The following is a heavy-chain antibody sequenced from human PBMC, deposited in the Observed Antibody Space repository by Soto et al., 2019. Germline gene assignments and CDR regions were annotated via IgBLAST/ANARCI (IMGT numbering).Heavy chain of an antibody. J-gene: IGHJ4*02. CDR2: ISSTGRTI. CDR1: GFTFSNYY. Sequence: GGSLRLSCGASGFTFSNYYMSWIRQAPGKGLEWVSYISSTGRTIYYADSVKGRFTVSRDNAQNSLSLKLNSLRVEDTAVYYCARSYSSGWEFDYWGQGTQVTVLL. V-gene: IGHV3-11*01. CDR3: ARSYSSGWEFDY. D-gene: IGHD6-19*01.